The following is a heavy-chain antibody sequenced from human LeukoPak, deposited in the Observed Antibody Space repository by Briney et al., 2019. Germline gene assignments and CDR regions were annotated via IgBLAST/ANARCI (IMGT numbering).Heavy chain of an antibody. D-gene: IGHD2-2*01. Sequence: SETLSLTCTVYGGSFSGYYWSWIRQPPGKGLEWIGDLNHSGSTHYNPSLKSRVTISLDTSKNHFSLKLSSVTAADTAVYYCASSTSGRGDFDYWGQGTLVTVSS. J-gene: IGHJ4*02. CDR1: GGSFSGYY. V-gene: IGHV4-34*01. CDR3: ASSTSGRGDFDY. CDR2: LNHSGST.